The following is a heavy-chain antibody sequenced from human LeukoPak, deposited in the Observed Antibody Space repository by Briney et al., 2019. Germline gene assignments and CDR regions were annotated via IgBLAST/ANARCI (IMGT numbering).Heavy chain of an antibody. CDR2: ISSDGGST. J-gene: IGHJ5*02. Sequence: PGGSLRLSCAASGFTFSSFWMHWVRQAPGKELVWVSRISSDGGSTTYADSVKGRFTISRDNAKNTLYLQMNSLRAEDTAVYYCARSRVTSTSWFDPWGQGTLVTVSS. V-gene: IGHV3-74*01. CDR1: GFTFSSFW. D-gene: IGHD2-21*02. CDR3: ARSRVTSTSWFDP.